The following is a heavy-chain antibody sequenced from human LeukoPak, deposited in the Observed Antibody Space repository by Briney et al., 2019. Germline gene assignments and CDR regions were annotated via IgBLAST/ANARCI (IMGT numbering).Heavy chain of an antibody. Sequence: ASVKVSCKASGGTFSSYAISWVRQAPGQGLEWMGGIIPIFGTANYAQKFQGRVTITADESTSTAYMELSSLRSEDTAVYYCAAHSSSWYNNYYYMDVWGKGTTVTISS. CDR2: IIPIFGTA. CDR1: GGTFSSYA. D-gene: IGHD6-13*01. J-gene: IGHJ6*03. V-gene: IGHV1-69*01. CDR3: AAHSSSWYNNYYYMDV.